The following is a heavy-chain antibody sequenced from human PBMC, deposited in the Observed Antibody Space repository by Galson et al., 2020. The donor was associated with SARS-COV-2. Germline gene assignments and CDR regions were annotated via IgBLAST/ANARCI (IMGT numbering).Heavy chain of an antibody. D-gene: IGHD5-18*01. J-gene: IGHJ4*02. CDR3: VKGVGTAMVNVDY. CDR1: GFSFSSYA. CDR2: ISSHGGST. V-gene: IGHV3-64D*06. Sequence: GESLKISCSASGFSFSSYAMFWVRQAPGKGLEYVSAISSHGGSTYYADSVKGRFTVSRDNSKNTLYLQMSSLRAEDTAVYYCVKGVGTAMVNVDYWGQGTLVTVFS.